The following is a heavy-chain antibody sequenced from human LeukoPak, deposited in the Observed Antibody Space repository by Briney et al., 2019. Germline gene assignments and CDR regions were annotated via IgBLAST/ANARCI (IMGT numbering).Heavy chain of an antibody. CDR3: ARRVNSFDAFDI. CDR1: GYRFTSYW. J-gene: IGHJ3*02. D-gene: IGHD2/OR15-2a*01. CDR2: IYPGDSDT. V-gene: IGHV5-51*01. Sequence: GESLKISFKGSGYRFTSYWIGWVRQMPGKGLEWMGIIYPGDSDTRYSPSFQGQVTISADKPISTAYLQWSSLKASDTAMYYCARRVNSFDAFDIWGQGTMVTVSS.